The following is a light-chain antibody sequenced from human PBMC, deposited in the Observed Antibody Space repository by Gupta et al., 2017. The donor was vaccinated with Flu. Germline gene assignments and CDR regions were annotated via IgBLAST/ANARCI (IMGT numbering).Light chain of an antibody. V-gene: IGKV3-15*01. CDR2: GAS. Sequence: EIVMTQSPATLSVSPGERATLSCRASQSVGSSLAWYQQKPGQAPRLLIYGASTRATGIPARFSGSGSGTEFTPTISSLQSEDFAVYYCQQYDNWPPLTFGGGTKVEIK. CDR1: QSVGSS. CDR3: QQYDNWPPLT. J-gene: IGKJ4*01.